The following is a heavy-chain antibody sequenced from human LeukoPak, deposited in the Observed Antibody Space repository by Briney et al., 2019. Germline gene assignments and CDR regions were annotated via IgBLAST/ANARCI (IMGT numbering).Heavy chain of an antibody. D-gene: IGHD3-10*01. CDR1: GFTFSSCS. Sequence: GGSLRLSCAASGFTFSSCSMNWVRQAPGKGLEWVSSISSSSSYIYYADSVKGRFTISRDNAKNSLYLQMNSLRAEDTAVYYCARDSSRGLVDYFDYWGQGTLVTVSS. CDR3: ARDSSRGLVDYFDY. V-gene: IGHV3-21*01. J-gene: IGHJ4*02. CDR2: ISSSSSYI.